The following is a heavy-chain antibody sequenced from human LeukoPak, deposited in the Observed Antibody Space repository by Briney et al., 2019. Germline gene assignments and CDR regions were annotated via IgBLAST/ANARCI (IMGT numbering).Heavy chain of an antibody. D-gene: IGHD5-24*01. CDR1: GGSVSSGSFF. CDR2: MYYSGNT. J-gene: IGHJ4*01. Sequence: PSETLSLTCTVSGGSVSSGSFFWGWIRQFPGKGLEWIESMYYSGNTYYNPSLKSRVTISVDTSKNQFSLRLTSVTAADTAVYYCVRQVAYNYNYFDSWGHGTLVIVSS. CDR3: VRQVAYNYNYFDS. V-gene: IGHV4-39*01.